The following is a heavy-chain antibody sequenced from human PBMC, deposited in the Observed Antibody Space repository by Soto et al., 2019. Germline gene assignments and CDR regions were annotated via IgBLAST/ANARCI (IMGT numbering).Heavy chain of an antibody. CDR3: ARPQVVAALTFYFDY. D-gene: IGHD2-15*01. J-gene: IGHJ4*02. V-gene: IGHV4-34*01. Sequence: QVQLQQWGAGLLKPSETLSLTCAVYGGSFSGYYWSWIRQPPGQGLEWIGEINHIGSTNYNPSLKSRVPIAVDTSKNQFSLKLSSVTAADTAVYYCARPQVVAALTFYFDYWGQGTLVTVSS. CDR1: GGSFSGYY. CDR2: INHIGST.